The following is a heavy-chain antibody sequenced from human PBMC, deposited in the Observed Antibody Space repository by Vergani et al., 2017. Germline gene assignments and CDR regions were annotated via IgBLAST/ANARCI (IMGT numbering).Heavy chain of an antibody. V-gene: IGHV4-59*08. Sequence: QVQLQESGPGLVKPSETLSLTCTVSGGSISSYYWSWIRQPPGKGLEWIGYIYYSGSTNYNPSLKSRVTISVDTSKNQFSRKLSSVTAADTAVYYCARRLPYYYDSSGGRSFAFDIWGQGTMVTVSS. J-gene: IGHJ3*02. CDR3: ARRLPYYYDSSGGRSFAFDI. CDR1: GGSISSYY. D-gene: IGHD3-22*01. CDR2: IYYSGST.